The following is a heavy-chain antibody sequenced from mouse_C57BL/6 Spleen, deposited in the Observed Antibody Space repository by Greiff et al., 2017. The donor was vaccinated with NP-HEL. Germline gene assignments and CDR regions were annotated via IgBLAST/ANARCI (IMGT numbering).Heavy chain of an antibody. CDR1: GYTFTSYW. CDR3: ARFGVYYSNWYFDV. CDR2: INPSNGGT. D-gene: IGHD2-5*01. V-gene: IGHV1-53*01. J-gene: IGHJ1*03. Sequence: QVQLQQPGTELVKPGASVKLSCKASGYTFTSYWMHWVKQRPGQGLEWIGNINPSNGGTNYNEKFKSKATLTVDKSSSTAYMQLSSLTSEESAVYYCARFGVYYSNWYFDVWGTGTTVTVSS.